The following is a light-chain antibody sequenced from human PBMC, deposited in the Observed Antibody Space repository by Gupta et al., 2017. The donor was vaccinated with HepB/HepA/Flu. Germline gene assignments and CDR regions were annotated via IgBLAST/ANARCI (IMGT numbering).Light chain of an antibody. CDR2: DVS. CDR3: NSYTSSSTLV. J-gene: IGLJ3*02. CDR1: SSDVGGYNY. V-gene: IGLV2-14*03. Sequence: QSALTQPASVSGSPGQSITISCTGTSSDVGGYNYVSWYQHHPGKVPNLMIYDVSNRPAGVSNRFSGSKSGNTASLTISGLQAEDEADYYCNSYTSSSTLVFGGGTKLTVL.